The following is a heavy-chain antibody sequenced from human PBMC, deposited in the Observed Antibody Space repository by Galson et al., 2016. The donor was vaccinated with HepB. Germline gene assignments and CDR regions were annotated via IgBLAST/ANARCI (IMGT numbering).Heavy chain of an antibody. CDR3: AKMVWAAMVYFDY. V-gene: IGHV3-23*01. Sequence: SLRLSCAASGFTFSSYAMSWVRQAPGKGLEWVSAISGSGGSTYYADSVKGRFTISRDNSKNTLYLQMNSLRAEDTAVYYCAKMVWAAMVYFDYWGQGTLVTVSS. D-gene: IGHD5-18*01. CDR2: ISGSGGST. CDR1: GFTFSSYA. J-gene: IGHJ4*02.